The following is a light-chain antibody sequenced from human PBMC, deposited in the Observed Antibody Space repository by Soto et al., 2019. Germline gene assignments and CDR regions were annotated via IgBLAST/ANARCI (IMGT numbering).Light chain of an antibody. CDR3: KQALQTPLT. V-gene: IGKV2-28*01. CDR2: LGS. Sequence: DIVMTQSPLSLPVTPGEPASISCRSSQSLLHSNGYNYLDWYLQKPGQSPQFLIYLGSNRASGVHDRFSGSGSGTDFTLKISRVEAEDVGVYYCKQALQTPLTFGQGTRLEIK. J-gene: IGKJ5*01. CDR1: QSLLHSNGYNY.